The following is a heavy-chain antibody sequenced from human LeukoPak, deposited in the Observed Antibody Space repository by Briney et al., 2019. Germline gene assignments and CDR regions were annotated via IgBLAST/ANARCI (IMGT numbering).Heavy chain of an antibody. V-gene: IGHV3-23*01. CDR1: GFXFSSFA. D-gene: IGHD6-19*01. J-gene: IGHJ4*02. CDR3: AKNRGSGWNFCFDC. Sequence: PGGSLRLSCAASGFXFSSFAMNWVRQAPGKGLEWVSVISGSGGSTYYADSVKGRFTISRDNSKNTLYLQMNSLTAEDTAVYYCAKNRGSGWNFCFDCWGQGTLVTVSS. CDR2: ISGSGGST.